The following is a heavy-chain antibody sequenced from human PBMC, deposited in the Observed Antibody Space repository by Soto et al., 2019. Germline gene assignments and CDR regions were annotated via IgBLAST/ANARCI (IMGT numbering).Heavy chain of an antibody. CDR2: ISGSGGST. CDR3: ARVSTTSGYYYEKAPFDY. CDR1: GLTFSSYA. J-gene: IGHJ4*02. Sequence: PGGSLRLSCAVSGLTFSSYAMSWVRQGPGKGLEWVSTISGSGGSTYYADSVKGRFTISRDNSRDTLCLQMNSLRAEDTAVYYCARVSTTSGYYYEKAPFDYWGQGTLVTVSS. V-gene: IGHV3-23*01. D-gene: IGHD3-22*01.